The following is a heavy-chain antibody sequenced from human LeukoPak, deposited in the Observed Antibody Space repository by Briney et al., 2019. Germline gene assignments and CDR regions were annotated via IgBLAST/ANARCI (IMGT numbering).Heavy chain of an antibody. Sequence: GGSLRLSCAASGFTFNNYEMHWVRHTAGKGLEWVSAVGIAGDTFYAGSVKGRFSISRDNAESSLFLQMNSLRAGDTAVYYCAREGRMGTADAFDVWGQGAMVTVSS. J-gene: IGHJ3*01. D-gene: IGHD1-14*01. CDR2: VGIAGDT. V-gene: IGHV3-13*01. CDR1: GFTFNNYE. CDR3: AREGRMGTADAFDV.